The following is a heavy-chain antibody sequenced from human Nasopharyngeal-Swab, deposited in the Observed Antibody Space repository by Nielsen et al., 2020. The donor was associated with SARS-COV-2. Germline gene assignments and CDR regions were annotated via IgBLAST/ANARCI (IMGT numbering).Heavy chain of an antibody. CDR3: ARGSREIETYHFDY. CDR2: VHHSGST. CDR1: GGSFSHYY. D-gene: IGHD5-24*01. Sequence: SETLSLTCTVSGGSFSHYYWSWIRQPPGKGLEWLGYVHHSGSTNYNPSLKSRVTISVDTPKNQLSLRLRSVTAADTAVYYCARGSREIETYHFDYWGQGTLVTVSS. J-gene: IGHJ4*02. V-gene: IGHV4-59*01.